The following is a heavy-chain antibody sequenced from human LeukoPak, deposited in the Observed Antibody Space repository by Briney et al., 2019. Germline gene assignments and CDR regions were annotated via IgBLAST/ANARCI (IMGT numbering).Heavy chain of an antibody. J-gene: IGHJ6*03. V-gene: IGHV3-33*01. D-gene: IGHD1-1*01. CDR3: ARGSTGQYYYYYYMDV. CDR2: IWYDGSNK. Sequence: GGSLRLSCAVSGFTFNSYPMHWVRQAPGKGLEWVAVIWYDGSNKYYPDSVRGRFTVSRDDSKNTLYLQMDSLRAEDTAVYYCARGSTGQYYYYYYMDVWGKETTVTVSS. CDR1: GFTFNSYP.